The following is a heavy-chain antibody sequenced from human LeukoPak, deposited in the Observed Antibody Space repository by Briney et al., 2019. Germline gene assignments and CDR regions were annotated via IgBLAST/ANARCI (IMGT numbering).Heavy chain of an antibody. CDR3: ATVFGY. Sequence: GGSLRLSSAVSGFTLSSDWMHWVRQAPGKGLEWVSRMNQDGSDTSYADSVKGRFTISRDNAKNTVYLQMNSLRAGDSAVYYCATVFGYWGQGTLVTVSS. J-gene: IGHJ4*02. CDR2: MNQDGSDT. CDR1: GFTLSSDW. V-gene: IGHV3-74*01.